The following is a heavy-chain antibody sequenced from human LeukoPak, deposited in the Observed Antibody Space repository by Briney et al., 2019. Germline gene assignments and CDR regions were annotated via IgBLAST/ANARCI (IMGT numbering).Heavy chain of an antibody. D-gene: IGHD1-26*01. J-gene: IGHJ3*02. Sequence: GGSLRLSCAASGFTVSSNYMSWVRQAPGKGLEWVSVIYSGGSTYYADSVKGRFTISRDNSKNTLYLQMNSLRAEDTAVYYCARSELAIDAFDIWGQGTMVTVSS. V-gene: IGHV3-53*05. CDR1: GFTVSSNY. CDR2: IYSGGST. CDR3: ARSELAIDAFDI.